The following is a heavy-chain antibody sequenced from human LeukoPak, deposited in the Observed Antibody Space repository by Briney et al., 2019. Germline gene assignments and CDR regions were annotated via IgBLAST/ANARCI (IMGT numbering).Heavy chain of an antibody. J-gene: IGHJ4*02. D-gene: IGHD4-17*01. CDR1: GYTFKDYY. CDR2: INSKSGGT. CDR3: ARRSDYGETPDY. V-gene: IGHV1-2*02. Sequence: ASVKVSCKASGYTFKDYYIHWVRQAPGQGFEWTGWINSKSGGTIFAQRFQGRVTMTRDTSITTLYMELSRLTSDDTAVYYCARRSDYGETPDYWGQGTLVTVSS.